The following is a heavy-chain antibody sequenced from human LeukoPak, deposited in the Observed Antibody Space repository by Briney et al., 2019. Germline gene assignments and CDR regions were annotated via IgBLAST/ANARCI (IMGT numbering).Heavy chain of an antibody. CDR3: ARAFEYSSFGGYMDV. D-gene: IGHD6-6*01. J-gene: IGHJ6*03. CDR1: GYTFTTYG. V-gene: IGHV1-18*01. CDR2: ISGYSGDR. Sequence: ASVKVSCKASGYTFTTYGVSWVRQAPGQGLEWMGWISGYSGDRNYAQKFQGRVTITADESTSTAYMELSSLRSEDTAVYYCARAFEYSSFGGYMDVWGKGTTVTVSS.